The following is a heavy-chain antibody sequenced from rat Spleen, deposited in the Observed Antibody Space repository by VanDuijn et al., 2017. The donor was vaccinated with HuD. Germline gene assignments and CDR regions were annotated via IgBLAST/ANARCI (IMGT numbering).Heavy chain of an antibody. CDR3: ASGIHDY. V-gene: IGHV2-1*01. D-gene: IGHD1-4*01. J-gene: IGHJ2*01. Sequence: QVQLKESGPGLVQPSQTLSLTCTVSGFSLTSNSVHWVRQPPGKGLEWMGGIWGDGSTDYNSTLKSRLNISRDTSKSQVFLKMNSLQTEDTAMYFCASGIHDYWGQG. CDR1: GFSLTSNS. CDR2: IWGDGST.